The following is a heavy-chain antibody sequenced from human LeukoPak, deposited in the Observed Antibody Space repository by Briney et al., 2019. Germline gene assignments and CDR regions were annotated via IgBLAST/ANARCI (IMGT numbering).Heavy chain of an antibody. V-gene: IGHV4-61*01. CDR3: ARDTRLFPFGGGAFDI. J-gene: IGHJ3*02. Sequence: SETLSLTCTVSGGSISSSSYYWGWIRQPPGKGLEWIGYIYYSGSTNYNPSLKSRVTISVDTSKNQFSLKLSSVTAADTAVYYCARDTRLFPFGGGAFDIWGQGTMVTVSS. D-gene: IGHD3-16*01. CDR1: GGSISSSSYY. CDR2: IYYSGST.